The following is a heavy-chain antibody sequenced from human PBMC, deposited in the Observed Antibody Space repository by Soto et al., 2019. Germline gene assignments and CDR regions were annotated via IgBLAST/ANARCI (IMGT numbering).Heavy chain of an antibody. J-gene: IGHJ4*02. CDR2: INPNSGGT. D-gene: IGHD3-3*01. V-gene: IGHV1-2*04. CDR3: ARAVYDFWSGFDY. Sequence: ASVKVSCKASGYTFTGYYMHWVRQAPGQGLEWMGWINPNSGGTNYAQKFQGWVTMTRDTSISTAYMELSRLRSDDTAVYYCARAVYDFWSGFDYWGQGTLVTVSS. CDR1: GYTFTGYY.